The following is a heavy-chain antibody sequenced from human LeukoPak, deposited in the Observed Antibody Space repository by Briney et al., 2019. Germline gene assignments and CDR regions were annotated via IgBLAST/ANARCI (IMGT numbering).Heavy chain of an antibody. CDR3: ARVNGYGDYVNGWFDP. CDR2: IIPIFGTA. V-gene: IGHV1-69*06. D-gene: IGHD4-17*01. CDR1: GYTFTTYA. Sequence: SVKVSCKASGYTFTTYAMNWVRQAPGQGLEWMGGIIPIFGTANYAQKFQGRVTITADKSTSTAYMELSSLRSEDTAVYYCARVNGYGDYVNGWFDPWGQGTLVTVSS. J-gene: IGHJ5*02.